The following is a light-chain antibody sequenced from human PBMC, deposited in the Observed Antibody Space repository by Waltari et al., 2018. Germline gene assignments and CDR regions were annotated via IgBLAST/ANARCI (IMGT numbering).Light chain of an antibody. V-gene: IGLV1-47*01. Sequence: QSVLSQPPSASGTPGQRVTISCSGSNYNIGNNFVYWYHQLPGTAPKLLIYRNNPRPSGVPDRFSGSKSGTSASLAISGLRSEDEADDYCASWDGSLGGVIFGGGTKLTVL. J-gene: IGLJ2*01. CDR1: NYNIGNNF. CDR3: ASWDGSLGGVI. CDR2: RNN.